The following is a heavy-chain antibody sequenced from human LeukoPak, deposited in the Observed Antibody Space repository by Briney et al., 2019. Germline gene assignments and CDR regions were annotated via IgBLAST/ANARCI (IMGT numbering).Heavy chain of an antibody. CDR2: IFNRGGT. CDR1: GASISSGYHY. J-gene: IGHJ4*02. CDR3: ARDGIRGGKNLDY. D-gene: IGHD2-15*01. V-gene: IGHV4-61*02. Sequence: TLSLTCTVYGASISSGYHYWSWIRQPAGKGLEWVGRIFNRGGTNYNPSLKSRVTVSMDTSKNQFSLTLNSVTAADTAVYYCARDGIRGGKNLDYWGQGTLVTVSS.